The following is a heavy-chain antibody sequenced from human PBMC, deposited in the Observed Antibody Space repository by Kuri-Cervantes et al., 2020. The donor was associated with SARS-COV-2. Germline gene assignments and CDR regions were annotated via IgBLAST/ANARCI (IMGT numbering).Heavy chain of an antibody. CDR1: GFGLSDYA. D-gene: IGHD3-3*01. V-gene: IGHV3-30-3*01. CDR3: ARDFTITIFGVVNTRAWFDP. Sequence: GESLKISCAASGFGLSDYAVHWVRQAPGKGLEWVAVISYDGSNKYYADSVKGRFTISRDNSKNTLYLQMNSLRAEDTAVYYCARDFTITIFGVVNTRAWFDPWGQGTLVTVSS. J-gene: IGHJ5*02. CDR2: ISYDGSNK.